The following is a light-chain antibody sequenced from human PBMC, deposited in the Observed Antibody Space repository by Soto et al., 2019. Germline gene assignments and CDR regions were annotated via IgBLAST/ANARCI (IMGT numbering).Light chain of an antibody. CDR1: SSNIGAGYD. Sequence: QSVLTQPPSVSGAPGQRVTISCTGSSSNIGAGYDVHWYKQLPGTAPKLLIYGNSNRPSGVPDRFSGSKSGTSASLAITGLXAEXXADYYCQSYDSSLSVVFGGGTKLTVL. J-gene: IGLJ2*01. V-gene: IGLV1-40*01. CDR2: GNS. CDR3: QSYDSSLSVV.